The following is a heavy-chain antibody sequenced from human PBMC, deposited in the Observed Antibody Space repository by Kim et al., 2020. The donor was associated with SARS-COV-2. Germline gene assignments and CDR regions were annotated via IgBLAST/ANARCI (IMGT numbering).Heavy chain of an antibody. CDR2: ISYDGSNK. V-gene: IGHV3-30*04. CDR1: GFTFSSYA. D-gene: IGHD3-9*01. CDR3: ARDRRYDILTGYSYFDY. Sequence: GGSLRLSCAASGFTFSSYAMHWVRQAPGKGLEWVAVISYDGSNKYYADSVKGRFTISRDNSKNTLYLQMNSLRAEDTAVYYCARDRRYDILTGYSYFDYWGQGTLVTVSS. J-gene: IGHJ4*02.